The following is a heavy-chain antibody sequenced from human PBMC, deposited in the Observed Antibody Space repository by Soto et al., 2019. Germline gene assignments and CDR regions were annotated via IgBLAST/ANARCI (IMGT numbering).Heavy chain of an antibody. CDR1: GFTFSNAW. CDR2: IKSKTDGGTT. J-gene: IGHJ6*02. CDR3: TQSYTTIAYHYYYGIDL. Sequence: GGSLTLTCAASGFTFSNAWMSWVRQAPGKGLEWVGRIKSKTDGGTTDYAALEKGSIIISNDDSNNTLYMQITSTATDDAVLYYCTQSYTTIAYHYYYGIDLWGQGTLVTVSS. D-gene: IGHD1-26*01. V-gene: IGHV3-15*01.